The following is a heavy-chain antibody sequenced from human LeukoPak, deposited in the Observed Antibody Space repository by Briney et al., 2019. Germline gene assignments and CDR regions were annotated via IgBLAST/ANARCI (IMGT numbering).Heavy chain of an antibody. D-gene: IGHD2-21*02. J-gene: IGHJ4*02. CDR1: GYTFTSYY. CDR2: INPSGGST. V-gene: IGHV1-46*01. CDR3: ARVGTPYCGGDCSFDY. Sequence: GASVKVSCKASGYTFTSYYMHWVRQAPGQGLEWMGIINPSGGSTSYAQKFQGRVTMTRDTSTSTVYMELSSLRSEDTAVYYCARVGTPYCGGDCSFDYWGQGTLVTVSS.